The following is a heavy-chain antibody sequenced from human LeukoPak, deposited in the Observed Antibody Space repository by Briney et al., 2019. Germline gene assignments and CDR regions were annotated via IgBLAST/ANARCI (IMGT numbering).Heavy chain of an antibody. V-gene: IGHV3-23*01. D-gene: IGHD2-2*01. J-gene: IGHJ4*02. CDR2: ISGSGGST. CDR1: GLIFSSYA. CDR3: AKERDIVVVPAAIDY. Sequence: GGSLRLSCAASGLIFSSYAMSWVRQAPGKGLEWVSAISGSGGSTYYADSVKGRFTISRDNSKNTLYLQMNSLRAEDTAVYYCAKERDIVVVPAAIDYWGQGTLVTVSS.